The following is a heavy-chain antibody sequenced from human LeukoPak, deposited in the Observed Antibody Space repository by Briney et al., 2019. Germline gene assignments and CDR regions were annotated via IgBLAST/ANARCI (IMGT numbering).Heavy chain of an antibody. J-gene: IGHJ6*02. Sequence: GGSLRLSCAASGFTFSSYWMHWARQAPGKGLVWVSRINSDGSSTSYADSVKGRFTISRDNAKNTLYLQMNSLRAEDTAVYYCARDQVEEAGRGYYYYGMDVWGQGTTVTVSS. CDR1: GFTFSSYW. CDR2: INSDGSST. CDR3: ARDQVEEAGRGYYYYGMDV. D-gene: IGHD6-19*01. V-gene: IGHV3-74*01.